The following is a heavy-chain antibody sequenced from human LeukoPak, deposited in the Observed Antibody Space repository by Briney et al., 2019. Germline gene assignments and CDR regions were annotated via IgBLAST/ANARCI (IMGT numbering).Heavy chain of an antibody. CDR3: ARLPDYGDYGDDY. J-gene: IGHJ4*02. Sequence: SVKVSCKASGGTFSSYAISWVRQAPGQGLEWMGGIIPIFGTANYAQKFQGRVTITADESTSTAYMELSGLRSEDTAVYYCARLPDYGDYGDDYWGQGTLVTVSS. D-gene: IGHD4-17*01. CDR2: IIPIFGTA. V-gene: IGHV1-69*13. CDR1: GGTFSSYA.